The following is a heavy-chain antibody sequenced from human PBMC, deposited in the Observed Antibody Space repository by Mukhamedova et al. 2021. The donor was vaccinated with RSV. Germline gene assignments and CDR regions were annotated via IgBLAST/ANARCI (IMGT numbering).Heavy chain of an antibody. V-gene: IGHV1-69*01. D-gene: IGHD5-24*01. CDR2: IPIFGTA. Sequence: IPIFGTANYAQKFQGRVTITADESTSTAYMELSSLRSEDTAVYYCARTKRDGYNLDYFDYWGQGTLVTVS. J-gene: IGHJ4*02. CDR3: ARTKRDGYNLDYFDY.